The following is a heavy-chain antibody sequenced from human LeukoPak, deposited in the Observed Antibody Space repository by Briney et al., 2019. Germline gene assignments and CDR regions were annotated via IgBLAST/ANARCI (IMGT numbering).Heavy chain of an antibody. J-gene: IGHJ4*02. CDR2: VTASGDRT. CDR3: AKDSSVWHYFDY. D-gene: IGHD6-19*01. Sequence: GGSLRLSCAASGLTFSSYALTWVRQAPGKGLERVSTVTASGDRTFYADSVKGRFTISRDNSKNMLYLQMNSLRAEDTAVYYCAKDSSVWHYFDYWGQGTLVTVSS. CDR1: GLTFSSYA. V-gene: IGHV3-23*01.